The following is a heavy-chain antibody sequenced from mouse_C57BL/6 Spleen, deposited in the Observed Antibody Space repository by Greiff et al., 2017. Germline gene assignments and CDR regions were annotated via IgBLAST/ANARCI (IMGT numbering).Heavy chain of an antibody. D-gene: IGHD2-14*01. CDR1: GYAFSSYW. Sequence: QVQLQQSGAELVKPGASVKISCKASGYAFSSYWMNWVKQRPGKGLEWIGQIYPGDGDTNYNGKFKGKATLTADKSSSTAYMQLSRLTSEDSAVYFWARREVRHGGDYWGQGTTLTVSS. J-gene: IGHJ2*01. CDR3: ARREVRHGGDY. V-gene: IGHV1-80*01. CDR2: IYPGDGDT.